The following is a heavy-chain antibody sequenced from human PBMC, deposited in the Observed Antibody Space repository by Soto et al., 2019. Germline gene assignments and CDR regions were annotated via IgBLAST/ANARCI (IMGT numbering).Heavy chain of an antibody. V-gene: IGHV1-46*01. CDR2: IHPNGGGT. D-gene: IGHD2-15*01. CDR1: GYSFTNYY. J-gene: IGHJ4*02. CDR3: ARSGGLDRDFNY. Sequence: ASVKVSCKASGYSFTNYYMHWVRQAPGQGLEYMGVIHPNGGGTSYAQKFQGRVTMTSDTSTSIVYMELSSLRSDDTAVYYCARSGGLDRDFNYWGQGSLVTVSS.